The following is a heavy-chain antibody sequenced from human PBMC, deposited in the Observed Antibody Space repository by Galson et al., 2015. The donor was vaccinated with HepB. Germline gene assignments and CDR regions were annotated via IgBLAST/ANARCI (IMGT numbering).Heavy chain of an antibody. CDR2: ITSSSNNI. V-gene: IGHV3-21*01. J-gene: IGHJ4*02. D-gene: IGHD6-19*01. Sequence: SLRLSCAASGFTFSTYNMNWVRQAPGKGLEWVSSITSSSNNIQYADSVKGRFTISRDNAKNSLYLQMNSLRAEDTAVYYCARGYSSGLGCFDYWGQGTLVTVSS. CDR1: GFTFSTYN. CDR3: ARGYSSGLGCFDY.